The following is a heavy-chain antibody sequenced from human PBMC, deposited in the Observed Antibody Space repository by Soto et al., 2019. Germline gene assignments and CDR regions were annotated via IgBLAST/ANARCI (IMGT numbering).Heavy chain of an antibody. V-gene: IGHV4-34*01. CDR3: ARVFYGSGSYSYYYYYGMDV. D-gene: IGHD3-10*01. CDR2: INHSGST. CDR1: GGSFSGYY. Sequence: SETLPLTCAVYGGSFSGYYWSWIRQPPGKGLEWIGEINHSGSTNYNPSLKSRVTISVDTSKNQFSLKLSSVTAADTAVYYCARVFYGSGSYSYYYYYGMDVWGQGTTVTVSS. J-gene: IGHJ6*02.